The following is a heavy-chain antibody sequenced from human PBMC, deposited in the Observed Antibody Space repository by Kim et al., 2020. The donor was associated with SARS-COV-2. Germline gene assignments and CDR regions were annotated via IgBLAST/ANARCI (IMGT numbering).Heavy chain of an antibody. J-gene: IGHJ6*02. CDR2: INHSGST. D-gene: IGHD3-10*01. CDR1: GGSFSGYY. V-gene: IGHV4-34*01. Sequence: ETLSLTCAVYGGSFSGYYWSWIRQPPGKGLEWIGEINHSGSTNYNPSLKSRVTISVDTSKNQFSLKLSSVTAADTAVYYCARVRGSGLYYYYYYGMDVWGQGTTVTVSS. CDR3: ARVRGSGLYYYYYYGMDV.